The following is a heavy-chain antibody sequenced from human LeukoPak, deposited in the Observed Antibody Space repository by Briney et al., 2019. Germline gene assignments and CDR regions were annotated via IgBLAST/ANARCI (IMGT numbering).Heavy chain of an antibody. V-gene: IGHV4-34*01. Sequence: SETLSLTCAVYGGSFSAYYWSWIRQPPGKGLEWIGEINHSGSTNYIPFLKSRVTISVDTSKNQFSLKLSSVTAADTAVYYCARGNLYYFDSSGYYFKFDCWGQGTLVTVSS. D-gene: IGHD3-22*01. J-gene: IGHJ4*02. CDR3: ARGNLYYFDSSGYYFKFDC. CDR1: GGSFSAYY. CDR2: INHSGST.